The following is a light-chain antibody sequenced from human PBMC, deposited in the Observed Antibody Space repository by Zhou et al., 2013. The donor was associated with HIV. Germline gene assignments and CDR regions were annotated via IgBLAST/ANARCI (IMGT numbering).Light chain of an antibody. CDR1: QSISVW. V-gene: IGKV1-5*03. J-gene: IGKJ1*01. CDR2: KAS. CDR3: QQYNTFSRD. Sequence: DIQLTQSPSALSASVGDRVTITCRASQSISVWLAWYQQKPGKAPLLLIYKASSLQSGVPSRFSGSGSGTEFTLTISSLQPDDFATYYCQQYNTFSRDFGQGTKVDVK.